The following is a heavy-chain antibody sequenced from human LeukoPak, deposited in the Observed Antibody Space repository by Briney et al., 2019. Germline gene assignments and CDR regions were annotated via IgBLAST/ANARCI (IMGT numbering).Heavy chain of an antibody. J-gene: IGHJ4*02. CDR2: INPSGGST. CDR3: ARDARTSYDSSGYYFDY. CDR1: GYTFTSYY. Sequence: GASVKVSCKASGYTFTSYYMHWVRQAPGQGLEWMGIINPSGGSTSYAQKFQGRVTMTRDTSTSTVYMELSSLRPEDTAVYYCARDARTSYDSSGYYFDYWGQGTLVTVSS. V-gene: IGHV1-46*01. D-gene: IGHD3-22*01.